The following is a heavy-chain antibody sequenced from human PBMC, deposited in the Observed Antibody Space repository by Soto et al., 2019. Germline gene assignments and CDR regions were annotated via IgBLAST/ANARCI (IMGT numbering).Heavy chain of an antibody. CDR3: ARESTIFGVVISQPFDY. Sequence: SVKVSCKASGGTFSSYTISWVRQAPGQGLEWMGRIIPILGIANYAQKFQGRVTITADKSTSTAYMELSSLRSEDTAVYYCARESTIFGVVISQPFDYWGQGTLVTVSS. V-gene: IGHV1-69*02. D-gene: IGHD3-3*01. J-gene: IGHJ4*02. CDR2: IIPILGIA. CDR1: GGTFSSYT.